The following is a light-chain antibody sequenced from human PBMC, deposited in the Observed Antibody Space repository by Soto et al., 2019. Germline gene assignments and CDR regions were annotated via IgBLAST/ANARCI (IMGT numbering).Light chain of an antibody. CDR3: QQYNSYPLT. Sequence: DIQMTQSPSSLSAFVGDRVTITCRASQDIKKYLAWFQQKPGKAPKSLIYGASSLHRGVPSKFTGSGSGTHFTLTISCLQPEDFATYYCQQYNSYPLTFGGGTKVEI. V-gene: IGKV1-16*02. J-gene: IGKJ4*01. CDR1: QDIKKY. CDR2: GAS.